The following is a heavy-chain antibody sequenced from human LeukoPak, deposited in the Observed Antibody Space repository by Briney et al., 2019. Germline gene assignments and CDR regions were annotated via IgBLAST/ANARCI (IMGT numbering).Heavy chain of an antibody. CDR1: GYTFTGYY. Sequence: GASVKVSCKASGYTFTGYYMHWVRQAPGQGLEWMGWINPNSGGTNYAQKFQGRVTMTRDTSISTAYMELSRLRSDDTAVYYCARGYYDILTGYADAFDIWGQGTMVTVSS. CDR3: ARGYYDILTGYADAFDI. J-gene: IGHJ3*02. CDR2: INPNSGGT. D-gene: IGHD3-9*01. V-gene: IGHV1-2*02.